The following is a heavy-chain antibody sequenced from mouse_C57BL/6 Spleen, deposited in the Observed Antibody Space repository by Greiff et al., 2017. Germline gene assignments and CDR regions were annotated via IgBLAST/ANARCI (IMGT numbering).Heavy chain of an antibody. CDR3: ARDGDYDPAWFAY. D-gene: IGHD2-4*01. V-gene: IGHV1-9*01. CDR2: IYPGSGST. Sequence: QVQLQQSGAELMKPGASVKLSCKATGYTFTGYWIEWVKQRPGHGLEWIGDIYPGSGSTNYNEKFKSKATLTVDTSSSTAYMQLSSLTSEDSAVYYCARDGDYDPAWFAYWGQGTLVTVSA. J-gene: IGHJ3*01. CDR1: GYTFTGYW.